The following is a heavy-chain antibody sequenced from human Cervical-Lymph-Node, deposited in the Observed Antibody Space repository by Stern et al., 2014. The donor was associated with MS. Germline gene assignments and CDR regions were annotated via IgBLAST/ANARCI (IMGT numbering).Heavy chain of an antibody. V-gene: IGHV4-61*02. CDR2: IYTSGST. CDR3: ARDCRLRYFDNYGMDV. CDR1: GGSISSGSYY. D-gene: IGHD3-9*01. Sequence: QVQLVQSGPGLVKPSQTLSLTCTVSGGSISSGSYYWSWIRQPAGKGLEWIGRIYTSGSTNYNPSLKSRVTISVDTSKHQFSLKLSSGTAADTAVYYCARDCRLRYFDNYGMDVWGQGTTVTVSS. J-gene: IGHJ6*02.